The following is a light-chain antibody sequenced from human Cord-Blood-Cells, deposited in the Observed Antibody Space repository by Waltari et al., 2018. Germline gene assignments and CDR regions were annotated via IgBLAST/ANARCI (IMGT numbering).Light chain of an antibody. Sequence: EIVLTQSPGTLSLSPGERATLPCRASQSVSSSYLAWYQQKPGQAPRLLIYGASSRATGIPDRFSGSGSGTDFTLTISRLEPEDFVVYYCQQYGSSPRTFGQGTKLEIK. CDR1: QSVSSSY. V-gene: IGKV3-20*01. J-gene: IGKJ2*01. CDR2: GAS. CDR3: QQYGSSPRT.